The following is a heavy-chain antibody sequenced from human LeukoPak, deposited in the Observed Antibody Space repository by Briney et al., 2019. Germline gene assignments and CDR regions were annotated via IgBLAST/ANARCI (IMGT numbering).Heavy chain of an antibody. V-gene: IGHV3-30-3*01. D-gene: IGHD3-3*01. Sequence: GGSLRLSCAASGFTFSSYAMHWVRQAPGKGLEWVAVISYDGSNKYYADSVKGRFTISRDNSKNTLYLQMNSLRAEDTAVYYCARDPEELRFLEWLPPYYMDVWGKGTTVTVSS. CDR3: ARDPEELRFLEWLPPYYMDV. J-gene: IGHJ6*03. CDR2: ISYDGSNK. CDR1: GFTFSSYA.